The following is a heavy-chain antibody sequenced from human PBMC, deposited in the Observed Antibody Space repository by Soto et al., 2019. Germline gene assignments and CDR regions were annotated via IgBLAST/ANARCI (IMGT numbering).Heavy chain of an antibody. V-gene: IGHV4-30-4*01. J-gene: IGHJ4*02. D-gene: IGHD4-4*01. CDR3: ARSDNYVPFDH. CDR1: GGSISSGDYY. CDR2: IYYSGFT. Sequence: QVQLQESGPGLVKPSQTLSLTCTVSGGSISSGDYYWSWIRQPPGKGLVGIGYIYYSGFTYYNPSLNSRLTMSVDTSKNQFSLKLSSVIAADTAVYYCARSDNYVPFDHWGQGTLVTVSS.